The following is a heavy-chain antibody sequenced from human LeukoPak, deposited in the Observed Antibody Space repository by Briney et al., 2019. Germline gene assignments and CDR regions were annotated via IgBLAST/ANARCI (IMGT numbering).Heavy chain of an antibody. J-gene: IGHJ6*03. Sequence: SETLSLTCTVSGGSISTYYWTWIRQPPGKGLEWIGYVDHTGSTNFNPSLNGRVSISRDTTNNLFSLRLRSVTAADTAVYFCARGRVSSSTWYSTYYYYFYMDVWGKGTTVTVSS. CDR2: VDHTGST. D-gene: IGHD1-1*01. V-gene: IGHV4-59*01. CDR1: GGSISTYY. CDR3: ARGRVSSSTWYSTYYYYFYMDV.